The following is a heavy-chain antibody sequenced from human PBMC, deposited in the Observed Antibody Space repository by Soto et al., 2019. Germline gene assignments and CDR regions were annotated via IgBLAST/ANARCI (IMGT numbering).Heavy chain of an antibody. D-gene: IGHD3-10*01. J-gene: IGHJ4*02. V-gene: IGHV1-18*01. CDR2: ISAYNGNT. CDR3: ARSRGGSGNYGEDS. CDR1: GYSFTGFG. Sequence: QVQLVQSGTEVKKPRASVKVSCKASGYSFTGFGITWVRQAPGQGLEWMGWISAYNGNTNYAQKFQGRVAMTTDTSTSTVYMELRSLRSDDTAVYYCARSRGGSGNYGEDSWRQGTLVTVSS.